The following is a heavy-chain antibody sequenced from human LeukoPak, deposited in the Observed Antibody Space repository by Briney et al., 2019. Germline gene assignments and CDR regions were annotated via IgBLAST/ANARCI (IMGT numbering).Heavy chain of an antibody. CDR1: GYSISTGYY. V-gene: IGHV4-38-2*02. CDR3: ARVLDYYGSGSRDFDY. D-gene: IGHD3-10*01. Sequence: PSETLSLTCTVSGYSISTGYYWGWIRQPPGKGLEWIGSIYHSGSTFYNPSLNSRLTMSVDTSKNSFSLKLSSVTAVDTAVYYCARVLDYYGSGSRDFDYWGQGTLVTVSS. CDR2: IYHSGST. J-gene: IGHJ4*02.